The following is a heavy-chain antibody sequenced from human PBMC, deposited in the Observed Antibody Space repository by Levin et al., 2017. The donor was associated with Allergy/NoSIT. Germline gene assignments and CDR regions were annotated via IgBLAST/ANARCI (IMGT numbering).Heavy chain of an antibody. CDR3: ARSSPRIYGSGRSRRAIDY. CDR2: INHSGST. D-gene: IGHD3-10*01. J-gene: IGHJ4*02. Sequence: SETLSLTCAVYGGSFSGYYWSWIRQPPGKGLEWIGEINHSGSTNYNPSLKSRVTISVDTSKNQFSLKLSSVTAADTAVYYCARSSPRIYGSGRSRRAIDYWGQGTLVTVSS. CDR1: GGSFSGYY. V-gene: IGHV4-34*01.